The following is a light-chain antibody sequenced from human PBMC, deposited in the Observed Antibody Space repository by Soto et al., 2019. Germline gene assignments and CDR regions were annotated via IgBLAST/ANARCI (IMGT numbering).Light chain of an antibody. J-gene: IGKJ2*02. Sequence: ETVMTQSPATLSGSPGERATLSCRASQSVRSNLAWYQQKPGQAPRLLIYDASTRATGIPARFSGSGSGREFTLTISSLQSEDFAVYYCHQYNNWPPCTFGQGTKLEIK. CDR3: HQYNNWPPCT. V-gene: IGKV3-15*01. CDR2: DAS. CDR1: QSVRSN.